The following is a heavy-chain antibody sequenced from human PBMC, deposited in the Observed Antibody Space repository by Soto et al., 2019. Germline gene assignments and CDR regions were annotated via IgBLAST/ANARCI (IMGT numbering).Heavy chain of an antibody. CDR2: MFYGVST. D-gene: IGHD3-3*02. V-gene: IGHV4-39*01. CDR3: ARLPSRHLVDY. CDR1: GSSINSSGYY. Sequence: QLQVQESGPGLVKPSETLSLTCTVSGSSINSSGYYWGWIRQPPGKGLEWIGSMFYGVSTYYNPSLKRRVTVSVDTAKNQFPLNLRSVPAADTAVYYCARLPSRHLVDYWGQGALVTVSS. J-gene: IGHJ4*02.